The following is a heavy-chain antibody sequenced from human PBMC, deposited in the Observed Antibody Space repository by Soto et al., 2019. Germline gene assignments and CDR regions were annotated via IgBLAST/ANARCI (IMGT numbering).Heavy chain of an antibody. CDR3: AVYKGRGAGDGY. V-gene: IGHV4-61*08. CDR1: GVSVSSNGHH. D-gene: IGHD7-27*01. Sequence: QVQLQESGPGLLNSSETLYLTCAVSGVSVSSNGHHWTWIRQPPGKGLEWIGQSGNTNDNPSLRGRLTISVDTSKNQFSLSLRSVTAADTAVYYCAVYKGRGAGDGYWGQGTLVTVSS. CDR2: QSGNT. J-gene: IGHJ4*02.